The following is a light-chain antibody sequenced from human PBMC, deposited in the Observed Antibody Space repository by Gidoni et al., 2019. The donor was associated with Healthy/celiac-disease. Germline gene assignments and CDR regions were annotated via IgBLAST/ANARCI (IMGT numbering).Light chain of an antibody. CDR1: QSVSSSH. Sequence: EIVLTQSPGTLSLSPGERATLSCRASQSVSSSHLAWYQQRPGQAPRLLIYGASSRATGIPDRFSGGGSGTDFTLTISRLEPEDYAVYYCQQYGSSPPYTFXXXTRLEIK. J-gene: IGKJ2*01. CDR3: QQYGSSPPYT. CDR2: GAS. V-gene: IGKV3-20*01.